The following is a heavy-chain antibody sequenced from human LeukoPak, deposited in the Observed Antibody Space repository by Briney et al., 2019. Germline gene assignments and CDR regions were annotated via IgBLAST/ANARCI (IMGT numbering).Heavy chain of an antibody. CDR2: IIPIIGIA. V-gene: IGHV1-69*04. J-gene: IGHJ4*02. D-gene: IGHD5-18*01. CDR3: ARVDTAMVIDY. CDR1: GYTFTSYG. Sequence: ASVKVSCKASGYTFTSYGISWVRQAPGQGLEWMGRIIPIIGIANYAQKFQGRVTITADKSTSTAYMELSSLRSEDTAVYYCARVDTAMVIDYWGQGTLVTVSS.